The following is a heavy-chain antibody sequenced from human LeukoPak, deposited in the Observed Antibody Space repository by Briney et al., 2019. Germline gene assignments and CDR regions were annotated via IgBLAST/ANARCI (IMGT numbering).Heavy chain of an antibody. CDR2: MNPNSGNT. D-gene: IGHD6-19*01. V-gene: IGHV1-8*01. J-gene: IGHJ4*02. CDR3: ARAGSGWYEANLDY. CDR1: GYTFTSYD. Sequence: ASVKVSCKASGYTFTSYDINWVRQATGQGLEWMGWMNPNSGNTGYAQKFQGRVTMTRNTSISTAYMELSSLGSEDTAVYYCARAGSGWYEANLDYWGQGTLVTVSS.